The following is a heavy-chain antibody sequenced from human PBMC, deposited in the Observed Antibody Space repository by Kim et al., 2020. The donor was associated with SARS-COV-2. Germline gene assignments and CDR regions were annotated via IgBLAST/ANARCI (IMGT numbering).Heavy chain of an antibody. V-gene: IGHV5-51*01. D-gene: IGHD6-6*01. CDR2: IYPGDSDT. CDR3: ARRGSSGRWPQLKYYYYGMDV. CDR1: GYSFTSYW. J-gene: IGHJ6*02. Sequence: GESLKISCKGSGYSFTSYWIGWVRQMPGKGLEWMGIIYPGDSDTRYSPSFQGQVTISADKSISTAYLQWSSLKASDTAMYYCARRGSSGRWPQLKYYYYGMDVWGQGTTVTVSS.